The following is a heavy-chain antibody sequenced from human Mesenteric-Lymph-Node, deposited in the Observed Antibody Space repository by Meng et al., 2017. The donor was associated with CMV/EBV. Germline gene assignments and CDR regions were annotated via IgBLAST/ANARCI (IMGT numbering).Heavy chain of an antibody. CDR1: GGSFSGYY. V-gene: IGHV4-34*01. Sequence: QVQLHQGGAGLLNPSETLSVTCAVYGGSFSGYYWNWIRQSPEKGLEWIGEINHSGSTTYNPSFTSRIIISVDTSTNQISLNMSSVTAADTAVYYCARGSSYDILTGYFDYWGQGALVTVSS. CDR3: ARGSSYDILTGYFDY. D-gene: IGHD3-9*01. J-gene: IGHJ4*02. CDR2: INHSGST.